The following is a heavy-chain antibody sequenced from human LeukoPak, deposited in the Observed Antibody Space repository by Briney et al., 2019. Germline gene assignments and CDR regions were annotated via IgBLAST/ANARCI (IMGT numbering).Heavy chain of an antibody. J-gene: IGHJ5*02. Sequence: ASVKVSCKASGYTFTSYDINWVRQATGQGLEWMGWMNPNSGNTGYAQKFQGRVTMTRNTSISTAYMELSRLRSDDTAVYYCARGHCSSTSCRNWFDPWGQGTLVTVSS. CDR2: MNPNSGNT. V-gene: IGHV1-8*01. D-gene: IGHD2-2*01. CDR1: GYTFTSYD. CDR3: ARGHCSSTSCRNWFDP.